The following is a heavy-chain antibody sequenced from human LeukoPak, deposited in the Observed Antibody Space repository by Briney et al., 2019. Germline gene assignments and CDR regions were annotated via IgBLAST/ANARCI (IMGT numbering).Heavy chain of an antibody. Sequence: ASVKVSCKASGYTFTGYYMHWVRQAPGQGLEWMGWISAYNGNTNYAQKLQGRVTMTTDTSTSTAYMELRSLRSDDTAVYYCARDPGLRFLESVYWGQGTLVTVSS. D-gene: IGHD3-3*01. CDR2: ISAYNGNT. V-gene: IGHV1-18*04. J-gene: IGHJ4*02. CDR1: GYTFTGYY. CDR3: ARDPGLRFLESVY.